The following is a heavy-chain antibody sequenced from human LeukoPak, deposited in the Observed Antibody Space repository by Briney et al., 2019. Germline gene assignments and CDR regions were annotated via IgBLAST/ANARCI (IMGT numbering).Heavy chain of an antibody. Sequence: HPGGSLRLSCAASGFTFSSYGMHWVRQAPGKGLEWVAFIRYDGSNKYYADSVKGRFTISRDNSKNTLYLHMGSLRGDDMAVYYCARARSGTFDYWGQGTLVTVSS. V-gene: IGHV3-30*02. J-gene: IGHJ4*02. CDR2: IRYDGSNK. D-gene: IGHD3-10*01. CDR1: GFTFSSYG. CDR3: ARARSGTFDY.